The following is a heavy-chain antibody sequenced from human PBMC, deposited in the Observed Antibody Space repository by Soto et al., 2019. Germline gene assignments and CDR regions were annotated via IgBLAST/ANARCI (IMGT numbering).Heavy chain of an antibody. Sequence: EVQLLESGGGLVQPGGSLRLSCAASGFTFSSYAMSWVRQAPGKGLEWVSAISGSGGSTYYADSVKGRFTISRDNSKNPLYLQMNSLRAEDTAVYYCAKDLRLTVAATPDYWGQGTLVTVSS. CDR1: GFTFSSYA. V-gene: IGHV3-23*01. J-gene: IGHJ4*02. CDR2: ISGSGGST. D-gene: IGHD2-15*01. CDR3: AKDLRLTVAATPDY.